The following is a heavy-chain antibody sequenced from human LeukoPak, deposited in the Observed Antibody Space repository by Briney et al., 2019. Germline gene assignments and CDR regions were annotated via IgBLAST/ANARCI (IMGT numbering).Heavy chain of an antibody. J-gene: IGHJ4*02. D-gene: IGHD5-18*01. CDR3: AKDPHTGYSFAY. CDR1: GFTFSSYA. V-gene: IGHV3-23*01. CDR2: LSGSGGST. Sequence: GGSLRLSCVFSGFTFSSYAMSWVRQAPGKGLEWVSSLSGSGGSTYYADSVKGRFSISRDNSKNTLYLQMNSLRVEDTAVYYCAKDPHTGYSFAYWGQGTLVTVSS.